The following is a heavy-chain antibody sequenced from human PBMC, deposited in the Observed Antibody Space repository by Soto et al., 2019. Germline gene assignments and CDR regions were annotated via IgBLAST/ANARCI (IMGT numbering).Heavy chain of an antibody. J-gene: IGHJ5*02. CDR3: ARLNSLVVVDATALWFDP. V-gene: IGHV4-59*01. D-gene: IGHD2-15*01. Sequence: PSETLSLTCTVSGGSISSYYWSWIRQPPGKGLEWSGYIYCSGSTNYNPSLKSRVTISVDTSKNQFSLKLSSVTAADTAAYYCARLNSLVVVDATALWFDPWGHGTLLTASS. CDR2: IYCSGST. CDR1: GGSISSYY.